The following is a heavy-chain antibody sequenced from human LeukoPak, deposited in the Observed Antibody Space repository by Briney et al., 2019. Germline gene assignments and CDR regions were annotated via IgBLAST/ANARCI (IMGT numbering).Heavy chain of an antibody. D-gene: IGHD6-13*01. CDR3: AKGGRITAVLPFDY. J-gene: IGHJ4*02. Sequence: PGGSLRLSCAASGFTFSSYVMSWVRQAPGKGLEWVSAISGSGGSTHYADSVKGRFTISRGNSKNTLYLQVSSLRAEDTAVYRCAKGGRITAVLPFDYWGQGTLVTVSS. CDR2: ISGSGGST. V-gene: IGHV3-23*01. CDR1: GFTFSSYV.